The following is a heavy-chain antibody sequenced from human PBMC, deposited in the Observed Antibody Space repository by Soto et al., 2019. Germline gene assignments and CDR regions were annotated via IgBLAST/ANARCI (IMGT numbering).Heavy chain of an antibody. Sequence: EMQLLESGGGLVQPGGSLKLSCAASGFTFGNYAMSCFRQAPGKGLEWVSTISGSGGSTYYADSVKGRFTISRDNSKNTMYLQMNSLRAEDTAVYYCEKEYGADDAFDIWGQGTMVTVSS. CDR1: GFTFGNYA. V-gene: IGHV3-23*01. D-gene: IGHD4-17*01. J-gene: IGHJ3*02. CDR3: EKEYGADDAFDI. CDR2: ISGSGGST.